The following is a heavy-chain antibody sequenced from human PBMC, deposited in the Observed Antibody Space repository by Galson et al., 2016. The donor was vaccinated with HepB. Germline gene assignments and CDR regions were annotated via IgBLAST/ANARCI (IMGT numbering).Heavy chain of an antibody. CDR3: GQKPRPVGAVDV. CDR2: ISSDGNST. D-gene: IGHD2-2*01. CDR1: GFTFSAYA. J-gene: IGHJ3*01. V-gene: IGHV3-64D*06. Sequence: SLRLSCAASGFTFSAYAMYWVRQAPGKGLEYVSAISSDGNSTHYADSVKGRFTISRDNSKNTLFLQSTSLRHDDTAVYYCGQKPRPVGAVDVWGQGTMVTVAS.